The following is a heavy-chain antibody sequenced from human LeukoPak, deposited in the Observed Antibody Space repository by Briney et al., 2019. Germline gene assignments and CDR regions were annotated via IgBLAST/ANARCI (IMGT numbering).Heavy chain of an antibody. J-gene: IGHJ6*02. D-gene: IGHD7-27*01. CDR1: GFTFSSYG. CDR3: AKDMRSELGYYYYGMDV. Sequence: PGGSLRLSCAASGFTFSSYGMHWVRQAPGKGLEWVAVIWYDGSNKYYADSVKGRFTISRDNSKNTLYLQMNSLRAEDTAVYYCAKDMRSELGYYYYGMDVWGQGTTVTVSS. CDR2: IWYDGSNK. V-gene: IGHV3-30*02.